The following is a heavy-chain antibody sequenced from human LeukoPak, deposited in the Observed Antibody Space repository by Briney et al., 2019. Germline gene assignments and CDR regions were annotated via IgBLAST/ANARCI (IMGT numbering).Heavy chain of an antibody. V-gene: IGHV3-15*01. CDR1: GFTISNDW. J-gene: IGHJ4*02. CDR3: TLIQGWGSGSYYRDL. Sequence: GGALRLSFGASGFTISNDWMSWVRQAPGKGLEWVARVKSRSAGETTDYAAPVKGRFTISRDDSKNTLYLQMNSLKTEHTAVYYCTLIQGWGSGSYYRDLWGQGTLVTVSS. CDR2: VKSRSAGETT. D-gene: IGHD3-10*01.